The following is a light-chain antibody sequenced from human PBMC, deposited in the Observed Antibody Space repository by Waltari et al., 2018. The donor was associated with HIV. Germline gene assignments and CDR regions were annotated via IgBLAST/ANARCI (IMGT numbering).Light chain of an antibody. J-gene: IGKJ2*01. CDR2: DAS. CDR1: QDIGNY. CDR3: QQYDTLPYT. V-gene: IGKV1-33*01. Sequence: DIQMTQSPSSLSASIGARVNITCQASQDIGNYLNWYQQKPGKGPKVLIYDASNLETGVSSRFSGSGSGTDFTFTISSLQPEDIATYSCQQYDTLPYTFGQGTKLEIK.